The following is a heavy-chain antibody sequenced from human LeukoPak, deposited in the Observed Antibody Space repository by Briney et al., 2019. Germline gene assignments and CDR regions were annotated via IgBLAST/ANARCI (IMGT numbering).Heavy chain of an antibody. CDR2: IIPIFDAA. CDR3: ATAPSYSSGLRAFDY. V-gene: IGHV1-69*13. D-gene: IGHD5-18*01. CDR1: GGTFSSYA. J-gene: IGHJ4*02. Sequence: SVKVSCKASGGTFSSYAISWVRQAPGQGLEWMGGIIPIFDAAHYAQKFQDRVTITADDSTSTAYMELSSLRSEDTAVYYCATAPSYSSGLRAFDYWGQGTLVTVSS.